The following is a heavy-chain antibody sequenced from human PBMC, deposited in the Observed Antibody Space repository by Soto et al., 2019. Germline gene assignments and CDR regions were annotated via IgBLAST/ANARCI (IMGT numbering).Heavy chain of an antibody. D-gene: IGHD4-17*01. V-gene: IGHV1-69*02. CDR2: IIPILGIA. Sequence: QVQLVQSGAEVKKPGSSVKVSCKASGGTFSSYTISWVRQAPGQGLEWMGRIIPILGIANYAQKFQGRVTITADKSTSTAYMELSSLRSEDTAVYYCARGVMTTVTTSWFDPWGQGTLVTVSS. CDR1: GGTFSSYT. CDR3: ARGVMTTVTTSWFDP. J-gene: IGHJ5*02.